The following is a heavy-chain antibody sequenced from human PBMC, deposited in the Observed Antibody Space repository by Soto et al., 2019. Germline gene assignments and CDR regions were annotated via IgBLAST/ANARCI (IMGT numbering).Heavy chain of an antibody. Sequence: GGSLRLSCAASGFTFSSYGMHWVRQAPGKGLEWVAVISHDGSNKYYADSVKGRFTISRDNSKNTLYLQMNSLRAEDTAVYYCAKDAITMVRGVITRKYYYYGMDVWGQGTTVTVSS. CDR2: ISHDGSNK. J-gene: IGHJ6*02. D-gene: IGHD3-10*01. CDR3: AKDAITMVRGVITRKYYYYGMDV. V-gene: IGHV3-30*18. CDR1: GFTFSSYG.